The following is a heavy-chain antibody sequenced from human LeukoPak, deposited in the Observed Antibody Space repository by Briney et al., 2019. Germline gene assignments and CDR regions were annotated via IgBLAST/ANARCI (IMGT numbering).Heavy chain of an antibody. CDR1: GFTFSSYG. CDR3: AREGGPYRPLDY. J-gene: IGHJ4*02. V-gene: IGHV4-34*01. Sequence: PGGSLRLSCAASGFTFSSYGMHWVRQPPGKGLEWIGEVNLQGSTNYNPSLMGRVAISVDMSENRISLQLTSVTAADTAVYYCAREGGPYRPLDYSGQGTLVTVSS. CDR2: VNLQGST.